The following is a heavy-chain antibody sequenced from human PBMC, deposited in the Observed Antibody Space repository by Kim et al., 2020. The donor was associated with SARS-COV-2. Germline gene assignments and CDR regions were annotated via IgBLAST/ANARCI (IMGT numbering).Heavy chain of an antibody. CDR3: ARGLGAIVVVPGAIRRWY. J-gene: IGHJ2*01. CDR2: INHSGST. D-gene: IGHD2-2*01. V-gene: IGHV4-34*01. Sequence: SETLSLTCAVYGGSFSGYYWSWIRQPPGKGLEWIGEINHSGSTNYNPSLNSRVTISVDTSKNQFSLKLNSVTAADTAVYYCARGLGAIVVVPGAIRRWY. CDR1: GGSFSGYY.